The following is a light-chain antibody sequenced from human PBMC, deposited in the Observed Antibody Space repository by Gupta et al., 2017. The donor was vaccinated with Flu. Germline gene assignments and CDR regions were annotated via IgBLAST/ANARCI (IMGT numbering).Light chain of an antibody. V-gene: IGLV2-14*01. Sequence: QSALTQPASVSGSPGQSIPISCPGPSSDVGGYNYVSWYQQYPGKAPKLMIYEVSNRPSGVSNRFSGSKSANTASLTISGLQAEDEADYYCSSFTSTSTWVFGGGTKLTVL. CDR3: SSFTSTSTWV. CDR1: SSDVGGYNY. CDR2: EVS. J-gene: IGLJ3*02.